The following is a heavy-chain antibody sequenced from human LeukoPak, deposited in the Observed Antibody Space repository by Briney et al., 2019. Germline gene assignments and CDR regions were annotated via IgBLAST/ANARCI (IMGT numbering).Heavy chain of an antibody. CDR2: ISAYNGNT. J-gene: IGHJ4*02. CDR1: GYTFTSYG. CDR3: ARPTYYGSGSAHPKYYFDY. D-gene: IGHD3-10*01. Sequence: ASVKVSCMASGYTFTSYGISWVRQAPGEGLEWMGWISAYNGNTNYAQKLQGRVTMTTDTSTSTAYMELRSLRSDDTAVYYCARPTYYGSGSAHPKYYFDYWGQGTLVTVSS. V-gene: IGHV1-18*04.